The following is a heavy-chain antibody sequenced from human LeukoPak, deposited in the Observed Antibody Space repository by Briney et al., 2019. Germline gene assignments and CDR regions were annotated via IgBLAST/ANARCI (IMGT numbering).Heavy chain of an antibody. Sequence: SGPTLVKPTQTLTLTCTFSGFSLSTGGVGVGWIRQPPGKALEWLALIYWDDDKRYTPSPRSRLTITKDTSKNQVVLTMTNMDPVDTATYYCARRLGYTYGRGYWYFDLWGRGTLVTVSS. CDR2: IYWDDDK. V-gene: IGHV2-5*02. CDR3: ARRLGYTYGRGYWYFDL. D-gene: IGHD5-18*01. J-gene: IGHJ2*01. CDR1: GFSLSTGGVG.